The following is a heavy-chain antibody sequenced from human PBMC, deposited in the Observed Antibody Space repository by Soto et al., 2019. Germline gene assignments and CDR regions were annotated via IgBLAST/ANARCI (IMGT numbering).Heavy chain of an antibody. CDR1: GGSITNFY. CDR3: ARERPTVVTQYFDY. Sequence: SETLSLTCTVSGGSITNFYWSWIRQPPGKGLEWIGYIYYSGSTNYNPALKSRVTISVDTSKNQFSLKLSSVTAADTAVYYCARERPTVVTQYFDYWDQGTLVTVSS. D-gene: IGHD4-4*01. V-gene: IGHV4-59*01. CDR2: IYYSGST. J-gene: IGHJ4*02.